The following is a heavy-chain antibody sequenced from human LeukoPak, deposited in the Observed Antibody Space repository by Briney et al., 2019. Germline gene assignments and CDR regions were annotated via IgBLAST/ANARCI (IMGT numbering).Heavy chain of an antibody. V-gene: IGHV3-11*01. CDR1: GFTFSDYY. CDR3: ASHTYYYDSSGYPTRGPFDY. Sequence: GGSLRLSCAASGFTFSDYYMSWIRQAPGKGLEWVSCISSSGSTIYYADSVKGRFTISRDNAKNSLYLQMNSLRAEDTAVYYCASHTYYYDSSGYPTRGPFDYWGQGTLVTVSS. CDR2: ISSSGSTI. D-gene: IGHD3-22*01. J-gene: IGHJ4*02.